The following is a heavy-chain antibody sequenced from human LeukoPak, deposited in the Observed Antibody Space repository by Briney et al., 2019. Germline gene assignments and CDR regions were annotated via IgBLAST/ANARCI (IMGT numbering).Heavy chain of an antibody. Sequence: SETLSLTCTVSGGSISSYYWSWIRQPPGKGLEWIGYIYYSGSTNYNPSLKSRVTISVDTSKNQFSLKLSSVTAADTAVYYCARLISIVVVPAAIHRYYYYYYYMDVWGKGTTVTVSS. J-gene: IGHJ6*03. CDR2: IYYSGST. D-gene: IGHD2-2*02. V-gene: IGHV4-59*12. CDR3: ARLISIVVVPAAIHRYYYYYYYMDV. CDR1: GGSISSYY.